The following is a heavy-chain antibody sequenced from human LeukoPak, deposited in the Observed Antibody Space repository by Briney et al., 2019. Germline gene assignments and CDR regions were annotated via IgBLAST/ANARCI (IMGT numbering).Heavy chain of an antibody. Sequence: PSETLSLTCAVYGGSFSGYYWSWIRQPPGKGLEWIGYIYRTGITYPNPSLKSRVTMSIDTSKNQFSLKLSSVTAADTAVYFCARASWTVFFLDYWGQGTLLSVSS. CDR3: ARASWTVFFLDY. D-gene: IGHD3/OR15-3a*01. V-gene: IGHV4-34*09. CDR1: GGSFSGYY. J-gene: IGHJ4*02. CDR2: IYRTGIT.